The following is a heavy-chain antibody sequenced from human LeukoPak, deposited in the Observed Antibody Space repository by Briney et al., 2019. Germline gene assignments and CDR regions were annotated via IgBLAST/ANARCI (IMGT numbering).Heavy chain of an antibody. D-gene: IGHD6-19*01. CDR1: EFTFSNYW. CDR2: IKSDGSIT. V-gene: IGHV3-74*01. Sequence: GGSLRLSCAASEFTFSNYWMHWVRQAPGKGLVWVSRIKSDGSITYYADSVKGRFTISRDNSKNTLYLQMNSLRAEDTAVYYCAKSTSGWSFDYWGQGTLVTVSS. J-gene: IGHJ4*02. CDR3: AKSTSGWSFDY.